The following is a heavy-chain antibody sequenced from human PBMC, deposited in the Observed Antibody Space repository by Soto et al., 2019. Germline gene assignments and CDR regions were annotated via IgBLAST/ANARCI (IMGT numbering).Heavy chain of an antibody. CDR2: INSYNGNT. J-gene: IGHJ4*02. Sequence: ASVKVSCKASGYIFNNYGISWVRQAPGQGLEWMGWINSYNGNTKYGQNLQGRVTMSTDTSTSTAYMELRSLVSDDTAVYYCARDIEGSGTGAHYWGQGTLVTVSS. V-gene: IGHV1-18*01. CDR1: GYIFNNYG. D-gene: IGHD3-10*01. CDR3: ARDIEGSGTGAHY.